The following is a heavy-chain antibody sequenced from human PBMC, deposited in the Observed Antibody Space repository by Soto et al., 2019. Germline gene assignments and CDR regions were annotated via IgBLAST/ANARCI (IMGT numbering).Heavy chain of an antibody. CDR1: GFIFVEYA. V-gene: IGHV3-9*01. Sequence: GGSLTLSCAACGFIFVEYAMHWVRQVPETGMVWVSGIIWNSGCIGYGDSVKGRFAISRDNAKNSLHLQMNSLSAEDTACYYCVKDESINWYSGHFRHWGQGTLVTGSS. CDR2: IIWNSGCI. CDR3: VKDESINWYSGHFRH. D-gene: IGHD6-13*01. J-gene: IGHJ1*01.